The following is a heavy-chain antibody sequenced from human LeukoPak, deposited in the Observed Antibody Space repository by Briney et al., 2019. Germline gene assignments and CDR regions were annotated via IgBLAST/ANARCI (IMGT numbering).Heavy chain of an antibody. CDR2: TNHTGGT. V-gene: IGHV4-34*01. D-gene: IGHD2-15*01. CDR1: GGSFSGYY. J-gene: IGHJ6*02. Sequence: SETLSLTCAVYGGSFSGYYWNWIRQPPGKGLEWIGETNHTGGTNYNPSLKSRVTISVDTSKNQFSLKLSSVTAADTAVYYCARGRRGDGMDVWGQGTTVTVSS. CDR3: ARGRRGDGMDV.